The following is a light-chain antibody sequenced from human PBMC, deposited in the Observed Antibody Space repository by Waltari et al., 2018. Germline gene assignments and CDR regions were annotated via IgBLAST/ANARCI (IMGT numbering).Light chain of an antibody. V-gene: IGKV3-20*01. CDR3: HQSVSSPLT. CDR2: GAS. CDR1: QSVRSSS. J-gene: IGKJ2*01. Sequence: CRASQSVRSSSLAWYQQRPGQAPRLLIYGASIRATGIPDRFSGSGSGTDFTLTISRLEPEDFAVYFCHQSVSSPLTFGQGTKLEI.